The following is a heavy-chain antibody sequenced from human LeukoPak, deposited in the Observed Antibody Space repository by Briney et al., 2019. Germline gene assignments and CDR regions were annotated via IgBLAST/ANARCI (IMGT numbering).Heavy chain of an antibody. Sequence: RRSRTLSCAPSAFTFSTYAMSWVRQAPGEGLEWVSTISGIGDNTYYAVSVEGRYTISRDNSRKTLYLQMNSLRAEDTAVYYCAKVGTTSGWYGAFDYWGQGTLVSASS. CDR2: ISGIGDNT. CDR3: AKVGTTSGWYGAFDY. CDR1: AFTFSTYA. J-gene: IGHJ4*02. V-gene: IGHV3-23*01. D-gene: IGHD6-19*01.